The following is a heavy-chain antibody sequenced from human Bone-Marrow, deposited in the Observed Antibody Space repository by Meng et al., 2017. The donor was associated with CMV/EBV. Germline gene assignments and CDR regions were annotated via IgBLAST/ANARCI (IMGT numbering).Heavy chain of an antibody. CDR3: ARLPSSAISPPDV. J-gene: IGHJ6*02. D-gene: IGHD3-3*01. V-gene: IGHV4-39*01. CDR1: GGSISSSSYY. Sequence: SETPSLTCTVSGGSISSSSYYWGWIRQPPGKGLEWIGTIYYTGSTFYNPSLKSRVTISVDTSKNQFSLKLTSVTAPDTAVYYCARLPSSAISPPDVWGQGTTVTVSS. CDR2: IYYTGST.